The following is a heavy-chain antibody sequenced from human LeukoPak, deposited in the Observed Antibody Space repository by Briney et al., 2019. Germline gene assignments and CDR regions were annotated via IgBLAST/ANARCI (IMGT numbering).Heavy chain of an antibody. D-gene: IGHD5-24*01. CDR3: AKGDKMPTWRRTYNRFDP. V-gene: IGHV3-30*02. CDR2: IRYDGSNK. J-gene: IGHJ5*02. Sequence: GGSLRLSCAASGFTFSSYGMHWVRQAPGKGLEWVAFIRYDGSNKYYADSVKGRFTISRDNSKNTLYLQMNSLRAEDTAVCFCAKGDKMPTWRRTYNRFDPWGQGTLVTVSS. CDR1: GFTFSSYG.